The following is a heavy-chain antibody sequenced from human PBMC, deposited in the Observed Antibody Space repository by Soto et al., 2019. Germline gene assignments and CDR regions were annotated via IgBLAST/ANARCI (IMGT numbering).Heavy chain of an antibody. J-gene: IGHJ4*02. Sequence: ASVKVSCKASGYTFTAYYMHWVRQAPGQGLERVGWINPNTGGTNFAQKFQGRVTMTRDTSIRTAYMELSSLRSDDTALYYCARGYSYDYWGQGTLVTVSS. CDR3: ARGYSYDY. D-gene: IGHD3-10*01. CDR2: INPNTGGT. CDR1: GYTFTAYY. V-gene: IGHV1-2*02.